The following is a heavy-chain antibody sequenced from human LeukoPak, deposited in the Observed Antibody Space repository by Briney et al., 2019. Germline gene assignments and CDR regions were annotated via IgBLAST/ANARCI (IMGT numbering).Heavy chain of an antibody. J-gene: IGHJ4*02. V-gene: IGHV3-13*01. CDR2: IGFRGDT. CDR1: GFTFIDYD. CDR3: AKGRRSSTSCEFDY. Sequence: GGSLRLSCAASGFTFIDYDMHWVRQVIGKGQEWVSAIGFRGDTHYSGSVKGRLTISRENAESSLYLQMNSLRAEDTAVYYCAKGRRSSTSCEFDYWGQGTLVTVFS. D-gene: IGHD2-2*01.